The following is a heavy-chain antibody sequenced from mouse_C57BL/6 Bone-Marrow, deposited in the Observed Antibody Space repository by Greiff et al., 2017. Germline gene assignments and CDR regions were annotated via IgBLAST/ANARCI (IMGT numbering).Heavy chain of an antibody. Sequence: QVQLQQPGAELVKPGASVKLSCKASGYTFTSYWMHWVKQRPGQGLEWIGMIHPNSGSTNYNEKFKSKATLTVDTSSSTAYMQLSSLTSEDSAVYCCGRGLYYGSTSFDYWGQGTTLTVSS. D-gene: IGHD1-1*01. J-gene: IGHJ2*01. V-gene: IGHV1-64*01. CDR3: GRGLYYGSTSFDY. CDR2: IHPNSGST. CDR1: GYTFTSYW.